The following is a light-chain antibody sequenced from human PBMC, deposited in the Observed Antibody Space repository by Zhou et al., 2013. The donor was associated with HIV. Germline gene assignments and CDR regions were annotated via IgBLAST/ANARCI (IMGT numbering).Light chain of an antibody. Sequence: DIQMTQSPSTLSASVGDRVIITCRASQSISSWLAWYQQKPGKAPKLLIYKASSLESGVPSRFSGSGSGTEFTLTISSLQPDDFATYYCQQYNSYPWTFGQGTKVE. CDR1: QSISSW. V-gene: IGKV1-5*03. CDR3: QQYNSYPWT. J-gene: IGKJ1*01. CDR2: KAS.